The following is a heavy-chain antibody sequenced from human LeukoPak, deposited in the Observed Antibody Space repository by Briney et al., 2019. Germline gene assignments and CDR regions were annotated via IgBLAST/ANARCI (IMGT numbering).Heavy chain of an antibody. V-gene: IGHV4-59*01. Sequence: SETLSLTCTVSGGSISSYYWSWIRQPPGKGLEWIGYIYYSGSTNYNPSLKSRVTISVDTSKNQFSLKVSSVTAADTAVYYCARAPGNDYYPYLYMDVWGKGTTVTVSS. CDR3: ARAPGNDYYPYLYMDV. D-gene: IGHD4/OR15-4a*01. J-gene: IGHJ6*03. CDR1: GGSISSYY. CDR2: IYYSGST.